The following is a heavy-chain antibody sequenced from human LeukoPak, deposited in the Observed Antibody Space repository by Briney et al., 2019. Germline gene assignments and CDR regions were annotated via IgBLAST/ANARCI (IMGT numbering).Heavy chain of an antibody. Sequence: SETLSLTCTVSGGSISSGSYYWSWIRQPAGKGLEWIGRIYTSGSTNYNPSLKSRVTISVDTSKNQFSLKLSSVTAADTAVYYCARWASDYIRPIDPRQGWFDPWGQGTLVTVSS. CDR3: ARWASDYIRPIDPRQGWFDP. CDR2: IYTSGST. CDR1: GGSISSGSYY. D-gene: IGHD4-11*01. J-gene: IGHJ5*02. V-gene: IGHV4-61*02.